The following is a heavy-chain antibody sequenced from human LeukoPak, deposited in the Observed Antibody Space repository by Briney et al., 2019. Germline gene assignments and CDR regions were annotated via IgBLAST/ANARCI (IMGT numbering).Heavy chain of an antibody. CDR2: ISPSGTVI. D-gene: IGHD3-10*01. CDR3: ARDYNC. J-gene: IGHJ4*02. CDR1: GFTFTDYY. Sequence: GGSLRLSCSASGFTFTDYYMSLIRQAPGKGPEWVSYISPSGTVIYYGDSVKGRFTISRDNAKKSLYLQMNSLRAEDTAVYYCARDYNCWGQGTLVTVSS. V-gene: IGHV3-11*01.